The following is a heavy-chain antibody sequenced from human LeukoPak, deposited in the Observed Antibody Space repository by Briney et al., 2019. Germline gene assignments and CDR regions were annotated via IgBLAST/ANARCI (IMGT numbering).Heavy chain of an antibody. D-gene: IGHD3-3*01. V-gene: IGHV1-69*05. J-gene: IGHJ6*03. CDR2: IIPIFGTA. CDR1: GGTFSSYA. CDR3: ARGGEPSGYVYYYYMDV. Sequence: GASVKVSCKASGGTFSSYAISWVRQAPGQGLEWMGGIIPIFGTANYAQKFQGRVTITTDESTSTAYMELSSLRSEDTAVYYCARGGEPSGYVYYYYMDVWGKGTTVTVSS.